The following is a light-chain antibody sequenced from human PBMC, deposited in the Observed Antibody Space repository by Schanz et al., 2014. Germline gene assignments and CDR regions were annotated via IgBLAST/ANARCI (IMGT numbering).Light chain of an antibody. CDR2: SNN. V-gene: IGLV1-47*02. CDR1: SSNIGSNY. CDR3: QVWDSSSDHWV. J-gene: IGLJ3*02. Sequence: QSVLTQPPSASGTPGQRVTISCSGSSSNIGSNYVYWYQQLPGTAPKLLIYSNNQRPLGIPERFSGSNSGNTATLTISRVEAGDEADYYCQVWDSSSDHWVFGGGTKLTVL.